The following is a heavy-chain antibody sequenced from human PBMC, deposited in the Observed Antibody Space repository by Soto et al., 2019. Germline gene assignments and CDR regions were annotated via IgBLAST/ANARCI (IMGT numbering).Heavy chain of an antibody. V-gene: IGHV3-30*18. CDR3: AKERTTAEGGAIDD. Sequence: QVQLVESGGGVVQPGTSLRLSCAASRFTFSGYGMQWVRQAPGKGLEWVAVVSYDGSNKNYADSVKGRFTISRDNSKNTLFMQRNSLRAEDTAVYYCAKERTTAEGGAIDDWGQGILVTVSS. CDR1: RFTFSGYG. D-gene: IGHD6-13*01. CDR2: VSYDGSNK. J-gene: IGHJ4*02.